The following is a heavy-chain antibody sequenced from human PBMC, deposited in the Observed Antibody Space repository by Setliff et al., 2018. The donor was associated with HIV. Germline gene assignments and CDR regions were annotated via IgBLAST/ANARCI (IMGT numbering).Heavy chain of an antibody. Sequence: PSETLSLTCTVSGDSLSSGVYYWSWIRQPPGRGLEWVGYVYHTGATYYNPSLRSRLTLSVDTSTNQFSLRLSSLTAADTAVYYCARGNTGFDYWGRGSLVTVSS. J-gene: IGHJ4*02. V-gene: IGHV4-30-4*08. CDR1: GDSLSSGVYY. CDR2: VYHTGAT. CDR3: ARGNTGFDY.